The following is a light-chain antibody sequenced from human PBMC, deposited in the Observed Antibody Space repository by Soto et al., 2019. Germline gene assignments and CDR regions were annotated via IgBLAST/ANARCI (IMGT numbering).Light chain of an antibody. Sequence: QSALTQPPSASGSPGQSVAISCTGTSSDVGSYNYVSWYQQHPGKAPKLMIYEVNKRPSGVPDRFSGSKSGNTASLTVSGLEAEDDADYYCGSYGDSANLVFGGGIKLTVL. J-gene: IGLJ2*01. CDR2: EVN. V-gene: IGLV2-8*01. CDR3: GSYGDSANLV. CDR1: SSDVGSYNY.